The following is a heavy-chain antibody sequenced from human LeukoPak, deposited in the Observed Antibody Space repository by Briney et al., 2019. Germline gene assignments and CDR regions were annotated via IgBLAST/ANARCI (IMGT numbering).Heavy chain of an antibody. V-gene: IGHV1-18*01. Sequence: GASVKVSCKASGYTFTSYGISWVRQAPGQGLEWMGWITPYNGNTNYAQKLQGRVTMTTDTSTSTAYMELRSLRSDDTAVYYCARAVPPNLEWFYYWGQGTLVIVSS. CDR3: ARAVPPNLEWFYY. D-gene: IGHD3-3*01. J-gene: IGHJ4*02. CDR2: ITPYNGNT. CDR1: GYTFTSYG.